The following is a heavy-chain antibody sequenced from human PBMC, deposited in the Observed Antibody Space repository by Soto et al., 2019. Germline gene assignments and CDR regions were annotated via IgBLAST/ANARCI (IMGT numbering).Heavy chain of an antibody. J-gene: IGHJ4*02. V-gene: IGHV4-59*01. Sequence: PSETLSLTCTVSGGSISDYYWSWIRQPPGKGLEWIGYIYHTTNYNPSLKSRVTISVNTSKNQFSLKVTSVTAADTAVYYCARTSPVAGGFDYRGQGTLVTVSS. CDR2: IYHTT. CDR1: GGSISDYY. CDR3: ARTSPVAGGFDY. D-gene: IGHD6-19*01.